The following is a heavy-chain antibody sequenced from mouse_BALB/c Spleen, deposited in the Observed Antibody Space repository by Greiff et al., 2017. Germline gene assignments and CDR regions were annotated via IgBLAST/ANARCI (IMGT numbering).Heavy chain of an antibody. CDR1: GFTFSSFG. CDR2: ISSGSSTI. J-gene: IGHJ4*01. CDR3: ARFYRHYAMDY. D-gene: IGHD2-14*01. V-gene: IGHV5-17*02. Sequence: EVKLMESGGGLVQPGGSRKLSCAASGFTFSSFGMHWVRQAPEKGLEWVAYISSGSSTIYYADTVKGRFTISRDNPKNTLFLQMTSLRSEDTAMYYCARFYRHYAMDYWGQGTSVTVSS.